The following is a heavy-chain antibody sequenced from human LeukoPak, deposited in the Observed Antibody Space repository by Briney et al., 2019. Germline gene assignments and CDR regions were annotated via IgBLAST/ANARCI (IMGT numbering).Heavy chain of an antibody. CDR2: ISGSGGST. CDR1: GFTFSSYA. V-gene: IGHV3-23*01. J-gene: IGHJ4*02. D-gene: IGHD3-16*01. Sequence: PGGSLRLSCAASGFTFSSYAMSWVRQAPGKGLEWVSAISGSGGSTYYADSVKGRFTISRDNSKNTLYLQMNSLRAEDTAVYHCARDRSTNSYAEYFFDYWGQGTLVTVSS. CDR3: ARDRSTNSYAEYFFDY.